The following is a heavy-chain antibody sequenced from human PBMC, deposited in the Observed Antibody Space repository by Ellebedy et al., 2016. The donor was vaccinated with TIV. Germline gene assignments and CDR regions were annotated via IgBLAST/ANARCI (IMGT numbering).Heavy chain of an antibody. CDR1: GYTFTGYY. V-gene: IGHV1-2*04. D-gene: IGHD6-13*01. J-gene: IGHJ4*02. Sequence: AASVKVSCKASGYTFTGYYMHWVRQAPGQGLEWMGWINPNSGGTNYAQKFQGWVTMTRDTSISTAYMELSRLRSDDTAVYYCARDSEYIAPTRTYYFDYWGQGTLVTVSS. CDR2: INPNSGGT. CDR3: ARDSEYIAPTRTYYFDY.